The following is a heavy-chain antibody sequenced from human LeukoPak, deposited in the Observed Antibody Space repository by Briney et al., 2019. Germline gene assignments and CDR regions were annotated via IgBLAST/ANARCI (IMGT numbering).Heavy chain of an antibody. CDR1: GGTFSSIA. V-gene: IGHV1-69*13. Sequence: GASVKVSCTTSGGTFSSIAISWVRQAPGQGLEWMGGITPIFGTANYAQKFQGRVTITAIDSVSTAYMELSSLRSEDTAVYYCARGWLAETTVLTPYNYWGQGTLVTVSS. J-gene: IGHJ4*02. CDR2: ITPIFGTA. D-gene: IGHD4-23*01. CDR3: ARGWLAETTVLTPYNY.